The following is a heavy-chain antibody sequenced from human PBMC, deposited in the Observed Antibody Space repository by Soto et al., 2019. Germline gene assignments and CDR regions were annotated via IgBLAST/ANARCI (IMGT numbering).Heavy chain of an antibody. J-gene: IGHJ4*02. CDR1: GGSISSGDYY. Sequence: SETLSLTCTVSGGSISSGDYYWSWIRQPPGKGLEWIGYIYYSGSTYYNPSLKSRVTISVDTSKNQFSLKLSSVTAADTAVYYCARDRAGYGSGSYLGYWGQGTLVTVSS. CDR2: IYYSGST. CDR3: ARDRAGYGSGSYLGY. V-gene: IGHV4-30-4*01. D-gene: IGHD3-10*01.